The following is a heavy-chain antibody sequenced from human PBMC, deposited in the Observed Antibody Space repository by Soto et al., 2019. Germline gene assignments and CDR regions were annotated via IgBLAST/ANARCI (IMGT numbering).Heavy chain of an antibody. J-gene: IGHJ4*02. Sequence: PSETLSLTCTVSGGSISSGGTGSYWTWIRQLPGKGLEWIGYIYYTGNTYYNPSLKSRPTISIDTSENQFSLKLTSVTAADTAVYFCESGHDADKVRYWGQGTLVTVS. CDR3: ESGHDADKVRY. CDR1: GGSISSGGTGSY. CDR2: IYYTGNT. D-gene: IGHD2-2*01. V-gene: IGHV4-31*03.